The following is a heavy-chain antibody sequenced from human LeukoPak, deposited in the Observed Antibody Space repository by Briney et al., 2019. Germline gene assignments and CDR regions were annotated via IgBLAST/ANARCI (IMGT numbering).Heavy chain of an antibody. CDR3: ARDSPEMATKAIYYYYGMDV. D-gene: IGHD5-24*01. J-gene: IGHJ6*02. V-gene: IGHV1-69*04. CDR1: GGTFSSYA. Sequence: SVKVSCKASGGTFSSYAISWVRQAPGQGLEWMGRIIPILGIANYAQKFQGRVTITADNSTSTAYMELSSLRSEDTAVYYCARDSPEMATKAIYYYYGMDVWGQGTTVTVSS. CDR2: IIPILGIA.